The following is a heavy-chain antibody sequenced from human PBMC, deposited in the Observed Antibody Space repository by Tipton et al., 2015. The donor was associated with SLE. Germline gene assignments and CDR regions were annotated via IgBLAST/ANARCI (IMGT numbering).Heavy chain of an antibody. CDR3: ARDTGAAAGSDAFDI. D-gene: IGHD6-13*01. J-gene: IGHJ3*02. Sequence: TLSLTCTVSGGSISSSSYYWGWIRQHPGKGLEWIGYIYYSGSTYYNPSLKSRVTISVDTSKNQFSLKLSSVTAADTAVYYCARDTGAAAGSDAFDIWGQGTMVTVSS. V-gene: IGHV4-31*03. CDR1: GGSISSSSYY. CDR2: IYYSGST.